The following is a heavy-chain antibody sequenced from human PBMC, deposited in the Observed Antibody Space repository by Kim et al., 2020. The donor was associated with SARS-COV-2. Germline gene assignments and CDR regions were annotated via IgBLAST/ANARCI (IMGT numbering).Heavy chain of an antibody. J-gene: IGHJ3*02. Sequence: SETLSLTCAVYGGSFSGYYWSWIRQPPGKGLEWIGEINHSGSTNYNPSLKSRVTISVDTSKNQFSLKLSSVTAAGKAVYYCASVSYSRAFGIWGQGTMVTVSS. CDR2: INHSGST. CDR1: GGSFSGYY. CDR3: ASVSYSRAFGI. D-gene: IGHD2-21*01. V-gene: IGHV4-34*01.